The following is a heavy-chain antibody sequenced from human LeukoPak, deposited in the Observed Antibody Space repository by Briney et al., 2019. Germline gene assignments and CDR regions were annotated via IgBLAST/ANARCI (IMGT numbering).Heavy chain of an antibody. CDR3: AKEAIAAAGNYFDY. CDR2: ISASGGKS. V-gene: IGHV3-23*01. CDR1: GFTFSSYA. Sequence: GGSLRLSCAASGFTFSSYAMSWVRQAPGKGLEWVSGISASGGKSYYADSVKGRFTISRDNSKNTLYVQMNSPSAEDTGTYYCAKEAIAAAGNYFDYWGQGTLVTVSS. D-gene: IGHD6-25*01. J-gene: IGHJ4*02.